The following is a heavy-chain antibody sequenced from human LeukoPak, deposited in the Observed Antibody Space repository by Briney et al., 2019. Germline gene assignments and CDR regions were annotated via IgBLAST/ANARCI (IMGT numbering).Heavy chain of an antibody. CDR2: ISGSGDNT. Sequence: GGSLRLSCAASGFTFTSYAMRWVRQAPGKGLEWVSGISGSGDNTYYADSVKGRFTISRDNSKNTLHLQVNSLRGEDTAVYYCAKDYKVPGPGDFFDYWGQGTLVTVSS. D-gene: IGHD1-1*01. V-gene: IGHV3-23*01. J-gene: IGHJ4*02. CDR3: AKDYKVPGPGDFFDY. CDR1: GFTFTSYA.